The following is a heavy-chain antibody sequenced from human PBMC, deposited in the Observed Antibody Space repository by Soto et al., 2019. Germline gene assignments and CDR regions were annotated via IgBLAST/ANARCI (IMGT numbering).Heavy chain of an antibody. J-gene: IGHJ5*02. CDR1: GGTFVRHV. V-gene: IGHV1-69*09. CDR3: ATPACAATWCSPSHNLDP. Sequence: QVQLVQSGAEVKKPESSVKVSCKTSGGTFVRHVISWVRQAPGQGPEWMGKINPLSGISNYAQKFQDRVTITADTDSSTAYMELSSLRSDDTAVYYCATPACAATWCSPSHNLDPWGQGTLVTVSS. CDR2: INPLSGIS. D-gene: IGHD2-2*01.